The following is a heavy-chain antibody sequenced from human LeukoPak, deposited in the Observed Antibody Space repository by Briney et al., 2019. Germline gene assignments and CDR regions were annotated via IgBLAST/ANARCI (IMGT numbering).Heavy chain of an antibody. Sequence: GGSLRLSCAASGFTFSSYAMSWVRHAPGKGLERVSAICGSGGSTYYADSVKGRFTISRDNSKNTLYLQMNSLRAEDTAVYYCAKAKFVGIAAAGKDNWFDPWGQGTLVTVSS. CDR1: GFTFSSYA. V-gene: IGHV3-23*01. CDR3: AKAKFVGIAAAGKDNWFDP. CDR2: ICGSGGST. D-gene: IGHD6-13*01. J-gene: IGHJ5*02.